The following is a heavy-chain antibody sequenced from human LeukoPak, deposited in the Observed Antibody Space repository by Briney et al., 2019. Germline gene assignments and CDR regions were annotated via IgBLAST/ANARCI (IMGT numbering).Heavy chain of an antibody. CDR2: IYYSGST. Sequence: SETLSLTCTVSGGSISSYYWSWIRQPPGEGLEWIGYIYYSGSTNYNPSLKSRVTISVDTSKNQFSLKLSSVTAADTAVYYCASSGWYTKNWFDPWGQGTLVTVSS. CDR1: GGSISSYY. D-gene: IGHD6-19*01. V-gene: IGHV4-59*01. CDR3: ASSGWYTKNWFDP. J-gene: IGHJ5*02.